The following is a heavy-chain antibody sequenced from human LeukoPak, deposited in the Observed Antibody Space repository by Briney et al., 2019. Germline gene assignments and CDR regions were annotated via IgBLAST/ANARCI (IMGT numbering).Heavy chain of an antibody. D-gene: IGHD1-26*01. CDR3: ARQGGSYPRYFDY. Sequence: ASVKVSCKASGYTFTSYYIHWVRQAPGQGLEWMGIINPSGGSTSYAQKFQGRVTISADKSISTAYLQWSSLKASDTAMYYCARQGGSYPRYFDYWGQGTLVTVSS. CDR1: GYTFTSYY. CDR2: INPSGGST. V-gene: IGHV1-46*01. J-gene: IGHJ4*02.